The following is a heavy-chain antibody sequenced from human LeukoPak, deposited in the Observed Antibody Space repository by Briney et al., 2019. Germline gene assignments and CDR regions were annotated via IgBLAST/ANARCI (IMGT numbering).Heavy chain of an antibody. J-gene: IGHJ4*02. CDR1: GGSINSGDYF. Sequence: SETLSLTCTVSGGSINSGDYFWSWIRQPPGKGLEWIGYINYSGSTYYNPSLKTRVIISVDTSKNQFSLKLSSVTAADTAVYYCARARSGGTLFDYWGQGTLVTVSS. CDR3: ARARSGGTLFDY. CDR2: INYSGST. D-gene: IGHD2-15*01. V-gene: IGHV4-30-4*02.